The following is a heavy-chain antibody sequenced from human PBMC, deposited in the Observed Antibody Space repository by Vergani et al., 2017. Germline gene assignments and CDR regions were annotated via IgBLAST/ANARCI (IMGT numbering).Heavy chain of an antibody. J-gene: IGHJ2*01. CDR2: INWNSKGI. CDR1: GFTFDDYA. Sequence: EVQLVESGGGLVQPGRSLRLSCAASGFTFDDYAMHWVRQAPGKGLEWVSGINWNSKGIGYADSVKGRFTISRDNAKNSLYLQMNSLRGEDTALYYCAKDHYDFWSGYPNLSPFDLWGRGTLVTVSS. CDR3: AKDHYDFWSGYPNLSPFDL. D-gene: IGHD3-3*01. V-gene: IGHV3-9*01.